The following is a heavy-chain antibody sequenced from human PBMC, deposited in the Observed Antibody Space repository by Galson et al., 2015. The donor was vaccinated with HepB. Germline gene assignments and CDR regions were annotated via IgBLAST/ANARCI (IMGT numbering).Heavy chain of an antibody. Sequence: SLRLSCAASGFTFSDYYMSWIRQAPGKGLEWVSHISSSGGTIYYADSVRGRFTISRDNAKNSLNLQMNSLRAEDTAVYYCARDKSSGYYYDYWGQGTLVTVSS. CDR3: ARDKSSGYYYDY. CDR2: ISSSGGTI. V-gene: IGHV3-11*01. D-gene: IGHD3-22*01. J-gene: IGHJ4*02. CDR1: GFTFSDYY.